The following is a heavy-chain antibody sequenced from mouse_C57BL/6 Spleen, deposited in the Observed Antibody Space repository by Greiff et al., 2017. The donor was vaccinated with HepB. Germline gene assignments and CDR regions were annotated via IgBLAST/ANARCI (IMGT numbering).Heavy chain of an antibody. CDR3: ARSPASQYYFDY. V-gene: IGHV1-54*01. Sequence: VQLQQSGAELVRPGTSVKVSCKASGYAFTNYLIEWVKQRPGQGLEWIGVINPGSGGTNYNEKFKGKATLTADKSSSTAYMQLSSLTSEDTAVYFCARSPASQYYFDYWGQGTTLTVSS. CDR2: INPGSGGT. CDR1: GYAFTNYL. J-gene: IGHJ2*01.